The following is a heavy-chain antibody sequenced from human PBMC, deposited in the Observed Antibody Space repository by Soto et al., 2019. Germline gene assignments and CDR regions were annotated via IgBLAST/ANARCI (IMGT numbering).Heavy chain of an antibody. CDR3: AKDLGYYDFWSGYYTDYYYVMDV. Sequence: GGSLRLSCAASGFTFSSYAMSWVRQAPGKGLEWVSAISGSGGSTYYADSVKGRFTISRDNSKNTLYLQMNSLRAEDTAVYYCAKDLGYYDFWSGYYTDYYYVMDVWGQGTTVTVSS. CDR2: ISGSGGST. V-gene: IGHV3-23*01. D-gene: IGHD3-3*01. CDR1: GFTFSSYA. J-gene: IGHJ6*02.